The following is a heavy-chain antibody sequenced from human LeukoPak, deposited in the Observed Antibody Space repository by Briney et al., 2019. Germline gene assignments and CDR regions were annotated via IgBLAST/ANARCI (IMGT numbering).Heavy chain of an antibody. V-gene: IGHV4-39*01. CDR3: ARHYYDSSGYYLEGFDI. J-gene: IGHJ3*02. CDR1: GDSISSNSYY. Sequence: SETLSLTCTVSGDSISSNSYYWGWIRQPPGKGLEWIGSIYYSGASYSNPSLKSRVIISVDTSKNQFSLKLSSVTAADTAVFYCARHYYDSSGYYLEGFDIWGQGTMVTVSS. D-gene: IGHD3-22*01. CDR2: IYYSGAS.